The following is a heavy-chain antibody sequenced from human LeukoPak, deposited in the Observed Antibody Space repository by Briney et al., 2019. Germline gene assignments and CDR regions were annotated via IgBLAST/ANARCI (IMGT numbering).Heavy chain of an antibody. CDR3: AKGGGYYGSGSYYNY. CDR2: ISGSGGRT. J-gene: IGHJ4*02. CDR1: GFTFSSYA. D-gene: IGHD3-10*01. Sequence: GGSLSLSCAASGFTFSSYAMSWVRQAPGKWLEWVSAISGSGGRTYYADSVKGRFTISRDNSKNTLYLQMNSLRAEDTAVYYCAKGGGYYGSGSYYNYWGQGTLVTVSS. V-gene: IGHV3-23*01.